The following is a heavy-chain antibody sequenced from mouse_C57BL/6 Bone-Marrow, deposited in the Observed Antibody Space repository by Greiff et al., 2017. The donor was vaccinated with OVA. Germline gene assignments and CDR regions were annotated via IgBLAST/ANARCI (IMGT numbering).Heavy chain of an antibody. CDR1: GYSITSGYY. D-gene: IGHD1-1*01. CDR2: ISYDGSN. Sequence: ESGPGLVKPSQSLSLTCSVTGYSITSGYYWNWIRQFPGNKLEWMGYISYDGSNNYNPSLKNRISITRDTSKNQFFLKLNSVTTEDTATYYCAREKYGSSRFDYWGQGTTLTVSS. CDR3: AREKYGSSRFDY. J-gene: IGHJ2*01. V-gene: IGHV3-6*01.